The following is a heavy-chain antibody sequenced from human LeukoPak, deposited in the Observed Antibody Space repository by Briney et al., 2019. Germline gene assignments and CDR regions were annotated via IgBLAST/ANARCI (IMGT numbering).Heavy chain of an antibody. CDR1: GYTFTGYY. CDR3: AREDQLLRVRYFQR. J-gene: IGHJ1*01. Sequence: ASVKVSCKASGYTFTGYYMHWVRQAPGQGLEWMGWISPNSGGTNYAQKFQGRVTMTKDTSISTAYMELSRLRSDDTAVYYCAREDQLLRVRYFQRWGQGTLVTVS. V-gene: IGHV1-2*02. CDR2: ISPNSGGT. D-gene: IGHD2-2*01.